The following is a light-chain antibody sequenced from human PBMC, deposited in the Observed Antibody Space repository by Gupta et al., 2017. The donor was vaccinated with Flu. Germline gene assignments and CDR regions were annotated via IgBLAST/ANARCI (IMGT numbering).Light chain of an antibody. CDR3: QHGNNSPQT. CDR1: PHISSTY. CDR2: AAS. Sequence: IVLTQSPGTLSLSPGERATLSCKASPHISSTYLAWYQQKPGQAPRLLIYAASNRATGIPDRFSGSGSVTEFTLTISRREPEDSAVYYCQHGNNSPQTFGQGTKVEIK. J-gene: IGKJ1*01. V-gene: IGKV3-20*01.